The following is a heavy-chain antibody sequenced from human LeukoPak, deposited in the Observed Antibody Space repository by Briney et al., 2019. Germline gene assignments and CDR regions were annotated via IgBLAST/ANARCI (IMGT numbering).Heavy chain of an antibody. V-gene: IGHV1-2*02. Sequence: GASVKVSCKASGDIFNSYSISWVRQAPGQGLEWMGWINPNSGGTNYAQKFQGRVTMTRDTSISTAYMELSRLRSDDTAVYYCARKIRVTGCFDYWGQGTLVTVSS. D-gene: IGHD2-21*02. CDR1: GDIFNSYS. CDR2: INPNSGGT. J-gene: IGHJ4*02. CDR3: ARKIRVTGCFDY.